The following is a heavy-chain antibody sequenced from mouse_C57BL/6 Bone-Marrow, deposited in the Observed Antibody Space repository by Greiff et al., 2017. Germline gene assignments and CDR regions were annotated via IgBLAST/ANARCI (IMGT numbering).Heavy chain of an antibody. CDR1: GFTFSSYG. Sequence: VQLKQSGGDLVKPGGSLKLSCAASGFTFSSYGMSWVRQTPDKRLEWVATISSCGSYTYYQGSVKGRFTISRDNAKNTLYLQMSSLKSEDTAMYYCAGGCFPCITTAVWYFDFWGTGTTVTVSS. CDR2: ISSCGSYT. V-gene: IGHV5-6*01. J-gene: IGHJ1*03. D-gene: IGHD1-1*01. CDR3: AGGCFPCITTAVWYFDF.